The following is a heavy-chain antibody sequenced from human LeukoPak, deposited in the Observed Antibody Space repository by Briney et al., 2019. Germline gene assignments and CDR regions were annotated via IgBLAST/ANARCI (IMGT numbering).Heavy chain of an antibody. V-gene: IGHV3-23*01. D-gene: IGHD2-8*01. J-gene: IGHJ6*03. CDR1: GFTFSSYA. CDR3: ANGNRCTSPNCLGYYYFYMDV. Sequence: GGSLRLSCAASGFTFSSYAMNWVRQAPGRGLEWVSGFSGSGGTTHYADSVKGRFTISRDNSKNTLYLQMNSLRAEDTAVYYCANGNRCTSPNCLGYYYFYMDVWGKGTTVTVSS. CDR2: FSGSGGTT.